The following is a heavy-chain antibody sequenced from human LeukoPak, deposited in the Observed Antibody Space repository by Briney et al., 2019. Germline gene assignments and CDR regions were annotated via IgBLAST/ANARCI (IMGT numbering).Heavy chain of an antibody. CDR3: ARDVCPGCPGDY. CDR2: TSSSGNSI. V-gene: IGHV3-48*04. D-gene: IGHD2-15*01. J-gene: IGHJ4*02. Sequence: PGGSLRLSCAASGFTFSSHSMNWVRQAPGKGLEWVSYTSSSGNSIYYADSGKGRFTISRDNAKNSLYLQMNGLRVEDTAVYFCARDVCPGCPGDYWGQGTLVTVSS. CDR1: GFTFSSHS.